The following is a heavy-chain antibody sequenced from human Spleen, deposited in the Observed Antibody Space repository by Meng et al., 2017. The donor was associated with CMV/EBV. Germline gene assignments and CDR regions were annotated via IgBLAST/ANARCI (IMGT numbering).Heavy chain of an antibody. CDR1: GFTFSSYA. CDR2: ISGGGLNI. J-gene: IGHJ4*02. D-gene: IGHD6-13*01. Sequence: GESLKISCAASGFTFSSYAMSWVRQGPGKGLEWVSVISGGGLNIYYADSVKGRFTISRDNSKNTLYLQMNSLRAEDTAVYYCARIPRPLAAAGTEDYFDYWGQGTLVTVSS. CDR3: ARIPRPLAAAGTEDYFDY. V-gene: IGHV3-23*01.